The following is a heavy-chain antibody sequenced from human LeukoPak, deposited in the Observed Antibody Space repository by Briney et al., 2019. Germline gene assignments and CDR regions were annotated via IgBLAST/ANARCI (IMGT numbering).Heavy chain of an antibody. V-gene: IGHV4-59*01. D-gene: IGHD5-24*01. CDR3: AREDGYNFRVIDY. J-gene: IGHJ4*02. CDR1: GVSISSYY. CDR2: VYYSGST. Sequence: PSEILSLTCTVSGVSISSYYWTWIRQPPGKGLEWIGYVYYSGSTNYNPSLKSRVSISVDTSKNQFSLNLSSVTATDTAVYYCAREDGYNFRVIDYWGQGTLVTVSS.